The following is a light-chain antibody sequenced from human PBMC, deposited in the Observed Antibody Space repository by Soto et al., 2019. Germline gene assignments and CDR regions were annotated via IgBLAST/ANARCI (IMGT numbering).Light chain of an antibody. CDR2: DTS. CDR1: PGVDRY. V-gene: IGKV3-11*01. CDR3: QHRRDSPPG. Sequence: EIVLKQSPATLSLSPGETATLSCRASPGVDRYLAWYQQKVAQSPRLIIYDTSNRATGVPARFSGSGYGTDFTLTITSLQPEDYALYFCQHRRDSPPGFGPGTRVEIK. J-gene: IGKJ3*01.